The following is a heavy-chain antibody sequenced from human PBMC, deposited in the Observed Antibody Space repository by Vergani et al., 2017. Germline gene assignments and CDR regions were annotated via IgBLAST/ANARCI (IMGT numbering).Heavy chain of an antibody. CDR3: ARSVYSSGQGLPNDY. D-gene: IGHD6-19*01. Sequence: QVQLVESGGGVVQPGRSLRLSCAASGFTFSSYGMHWVRQAPGKGLEWVAVIWYDGSNKYYADSVKGRFTISRDNSKSTLYLQMNSLRAEDTAVYYCARSVYSSGQGLPNDYWGQGTLVTVSS. CDR1: GFTFSSYG. V-gene: IGHV3-33*01. J-gene: IGHJ4*02. CDR2: IWYDGSNK.